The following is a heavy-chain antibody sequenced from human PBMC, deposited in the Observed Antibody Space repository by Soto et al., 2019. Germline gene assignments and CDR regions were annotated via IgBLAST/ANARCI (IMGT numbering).Heavy chain of an antibody. J-gene: IGHJ6*02. CDR2: IYTSASI. Sequence: SETLSLTCSVSGADINTYSWTWIRQPAGKGLEWIGRIYTSASINYNPSLRGRVTLSVDTSTNQVSLKLASVTAADTAVYYCARDREAGYNFYYGMDVWGQGTTVTVPS. CDR1: GADINTYS. D-gene: IGHD6-19*01. V-gene: IGHV4-4*07. CDR3: ARDREAGYNFYYGMDV.